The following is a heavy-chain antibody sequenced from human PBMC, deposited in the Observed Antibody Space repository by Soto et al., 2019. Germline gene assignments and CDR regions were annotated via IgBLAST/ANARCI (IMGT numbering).Heavy chain of an antibody. Sequence: GPAVKKPGASVKVSCKASGYMFTSYAISWVRQAPGQGLEWMGWISAFNGNRNYAQKFQGSATMTTDTSTNTAYMELRSLTSDHTAVYYCARGKSAMDVWGQGTTVTVSS. V-gene: IGHV1-18*01. CDR1: GYMFTSYA. J-gene: IGHJ6*02. CDR2: ISAFNGNR. CDR3: ARGKSAMDV.